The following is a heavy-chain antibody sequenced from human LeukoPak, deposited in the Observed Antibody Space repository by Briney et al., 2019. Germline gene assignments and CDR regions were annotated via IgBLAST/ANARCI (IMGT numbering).Heavy chain of an antibody. CDR3: AAGSPAVEAFDI. Sequence: SVKVSCKASGFTFTSSAMQWVRQARGQRLEWIGWIVVGSGNTNYAQKFQERVTITRDMSTSTAYMELSSLRSEDTAVYYCAAGSPAVEAFDIWGQGTMVTVSS. CDR2: IVVGSGNT. CDR1: GFTFTSSA. D-gene: IGHD6-19*01. V-gene: IGHV1-58*02. J-gene: IGHJ3*02.